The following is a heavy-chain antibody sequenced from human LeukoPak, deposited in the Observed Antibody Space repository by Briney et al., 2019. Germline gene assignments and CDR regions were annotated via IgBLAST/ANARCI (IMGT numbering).Heavy chain of an antibody. V-gene: IGHV4-4*07. D-gene: IGHD5-18*01. J-gene: IGHJ4*02. CDR1: GDSISRYY. CDR2: VYTSGST. CDR3: ARAGLGYSYGFDY. Sequence: PSETLSLTCSVSGDSISRYYWSWVRQPAGMGLEWIGRVYTSGSTNYNPSLKSRVTMSLDPSKNQFSLKLSSVTAADTAVYYCARAGLGYSYGFDYWGQGTLVTVSS.